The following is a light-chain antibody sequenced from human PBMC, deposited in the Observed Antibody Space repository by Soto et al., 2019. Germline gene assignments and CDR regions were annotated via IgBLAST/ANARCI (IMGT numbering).Light chain of an antibody. CDR2: EAS. Sequence: EIVLTQSPATLSLSPGERASLSCRASQSVGSYLAWYQQKAGQAPRLLIFEASNRATGVPARFSGSGSATDFTLTINSLEPEDFAVYYCQQRSNWLTFGGGTTVEMK. CDR3: QQRSNWLT. CDR1: QSVGSY. V-gene: IGKV3-11*01. J-gene: IGKJ4*01.